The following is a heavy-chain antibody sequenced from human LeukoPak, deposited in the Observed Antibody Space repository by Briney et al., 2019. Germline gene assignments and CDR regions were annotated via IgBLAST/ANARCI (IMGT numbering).Heavy chain of an antibody. CDR2: ISSSSSFI. Sequence: GGSLRLSCAASGFTFSTYSMNWVRQAPGKGLEWVSSISSSSSFIYYADSVKGRFTISRDSSKNTLYLQMNSLRAEDTAVYYCARALRFYDYVWGSYRYNALYYFDYWGQGTLVTVSS. CDR3: ARALRFYDYVWGSYRYNALYYFDY. CDR1: GFTFSTYS. J-gene: IGHJ4*02. D-gene: IGHD3-16*02. V-gene: IGHV3-21*01.